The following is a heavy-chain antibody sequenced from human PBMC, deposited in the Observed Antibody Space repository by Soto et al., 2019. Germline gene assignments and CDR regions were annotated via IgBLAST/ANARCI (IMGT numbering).Heavy chain of an antibody. D-gene: IGHD3-10*01. CDR1: GAALSSGGYF. J-gene: IGHJ5*02. V-gene: IGHV4-61*08. CDR3: TREQSDDNYFDP. Sequence: LALTCTVSGAALSSGGYFYTWVRQPPGKGLEWLGYIYYSGGTNYNPSLKSRVTISLDKSKSXXXXXXXXXXXXDTAVYYCTREQSDDNYFDPWGQGTLVTVSS. CDR2: IYYSGGT.